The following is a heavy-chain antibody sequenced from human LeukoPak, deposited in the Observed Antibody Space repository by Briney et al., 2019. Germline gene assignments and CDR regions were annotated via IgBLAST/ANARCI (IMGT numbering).Heavy chain of an antibody. V-gene: IGHV3-30*04. CDR2: ISYDGSNK. D-gene: IGHD1-26*01. J-gene: IGHJ4*02. Sequence: QAGGSLRLSCAASGFTFSSYAMHWVRQAPGKGLEWVAVISYDGSNKYYADSVKGRSTISRDNSKNTLYLQMNSLRAEDTAVYYCAREARVGALDYWGQGTLVTVSS. CDR1: GFTFSSYA. CDR3: AREARVGALDY.